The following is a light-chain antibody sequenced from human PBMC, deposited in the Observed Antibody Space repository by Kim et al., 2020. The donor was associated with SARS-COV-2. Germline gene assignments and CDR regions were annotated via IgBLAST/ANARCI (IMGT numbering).Light chain of an antibody. CDR2: GVS. CDR3: QHSGTSPPLT. Sequence: PGERATLSCRASQTVSSSSLAWYQQKPGQAPRLLIYGVSRRPTGIPDRFSGSGSGTDFTLTISRLEPEDFAVYYCQHSGTSPPLTFGQGTNLEIK. CDR1: QTVSSSS. J-gene: IGKJ2*01. V-gene: IGKV3-20*01.